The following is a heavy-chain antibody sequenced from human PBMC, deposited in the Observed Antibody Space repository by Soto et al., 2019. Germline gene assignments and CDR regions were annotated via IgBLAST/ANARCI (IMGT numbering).Heavy chain of an antibody. CDR2: IRSKAYGGTT. D-gene: IGHD3-22*01. CDR1: GFTFGDYA. J-gene: IGHJ4*02. Sequence: GGSLRLSCTASGFTFGDYAMSWFRQAPGKGLEWVGFIRSKAYGGTTEYAASVKGRFTISRDDSKSIAYLQMNSLKTEDTAVYYCTRDHRENYYDSSGYYPYWGQGTLVTVSS. V-gene: IGHV3-49*03. CDR3: TRDHRENYYDSSGYYPY.